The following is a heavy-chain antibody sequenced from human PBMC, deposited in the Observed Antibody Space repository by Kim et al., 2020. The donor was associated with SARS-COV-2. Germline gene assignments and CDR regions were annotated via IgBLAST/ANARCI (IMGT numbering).Heavy chain of an antibody. V-gene: IGHV5-51*01. Sequence: GESLKISCKGSGYSFTSYWIGWVRQMPGKGLEWMGIIYPGDSDTRYSPSFQGQVTISADKSISTAYLQWSSLKASDTAMYYCASSSMVRGDAEGYYYYYGMDVWGQGTTVTVSS. J-gene: IGHJ6*02. D-gene: IGHD3-10*01. CDR3: ASSSMVRGDAEGYYYYYGMDV. CDR1: GYSFTSYW. CDR2: IYPGDSDT.